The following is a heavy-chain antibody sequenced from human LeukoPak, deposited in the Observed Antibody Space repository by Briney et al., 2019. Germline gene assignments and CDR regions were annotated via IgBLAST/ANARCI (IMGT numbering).Heavy chain of an antibody. CDR1: GGSFSGYY. CDR2: INHSGST. D-gene: IGHD6-13*01. CDR3: ARAEQQPHVFDY. Sequence: PSETPSLTCAVYGGSFSGYYWSWIRQPPGKGLEWIGEINHSGSTNYNPSLKSRVTISVDTSKNQFSLKLSSVTAADTAVYYCARAEQQPHVFDYWGQGTLVTVSS. J-gene: IGHJ4*02. V-gene: IGHV4-34*01.